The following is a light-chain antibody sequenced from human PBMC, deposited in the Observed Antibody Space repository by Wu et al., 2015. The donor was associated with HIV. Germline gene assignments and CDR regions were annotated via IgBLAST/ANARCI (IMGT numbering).Light chain of an antibody. V-gene: IGKV3-20*01. CDR1: QSVASF. Sequence: EIVLTQFPATLSLSPGERATLSCRASQSVASFLAWYQQKPGQAPRLLIYDASNRATGIPARFGGSGSGTDFSLTISRLEPEDFAVYYCQQYGSSPQTFGQGTKVEIK. CDR2: DAS. J-gene: IGKJ1*01. CDR3: QQYGSSPQT.